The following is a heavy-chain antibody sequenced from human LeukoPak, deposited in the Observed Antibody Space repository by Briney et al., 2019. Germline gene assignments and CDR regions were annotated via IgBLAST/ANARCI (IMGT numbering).Heavy chain of an antibody. D-gene: IGHD2-8*01. J-gene: IGHJ5*02. CDR3: ARGMPPLYCTNGVCYKRWFDP. CDR1: GGSFSGYY. CDR2: INHSGST. Sequence: SETLSLTCAVYGGSFSGYYWSWIRQPPGKGLEWIGEINHSGSTNYNPSLKSRVTILVDTSKNQFSLKLSSVTAADTAVYYCARGMPPLYCTNGVCYKRWFDPWGQGTLVTVSS. V-gene: IGHV4-34*01.